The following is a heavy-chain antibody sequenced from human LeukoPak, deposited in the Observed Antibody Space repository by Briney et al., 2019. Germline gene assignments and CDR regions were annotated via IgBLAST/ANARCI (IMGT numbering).Heavy chain of an antibody. V-gene: IGHV4-30-4*01. CDR3: ARRTTVTPNWFDP. Sequence: SETLSLTCTVSGGSISSGDYYWSWIRQPPGKGLEWIGYIYYSGSTYYNPSLKSRVTISVDTSKNQFSLKLSSVTAADTAVYYCARRTTVTPNWFDPWGQGTLVTVSS. D-gene: IGHD4-17*01. CDR2: IYYSGST. J-gene: IGHJ5*02. CDR1: GGSISSGDYY.